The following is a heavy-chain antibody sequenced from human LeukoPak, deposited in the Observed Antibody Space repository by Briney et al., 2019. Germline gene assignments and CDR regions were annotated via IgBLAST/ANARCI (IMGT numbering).Heavy chain of an antibody. J-gene: IGHJ4*02. CDR3: ARVTLGAGNDY. D-gene: IGHD1-1*01. CDR2: INPSGGST. CDR1: GYTFTSYY. V-gene: IGHV1-46*01. Sequence: ASVKVSCKASGYTFTSYYMHWVRQAPGQGLEWMGIINPSGGSTSYAQKFQGRVTMTRDMSTSTIYMELSSLRSEDTAVYYCARVTLGAGNDYWGQGTLVTVSS.